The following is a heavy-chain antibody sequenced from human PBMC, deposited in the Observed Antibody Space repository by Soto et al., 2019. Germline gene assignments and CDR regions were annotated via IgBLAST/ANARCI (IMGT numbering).Heavy chain of an antibody. CDR1: GFTFSSHA. Sequence: GGSLRLSCAASGFTFSSHAMHWVRQAPGKGLEWVAVISDDGNSKYYADSVKGRFTISRDNSKNTLYLQMNSLRPEDPAVYYCARELGTTTFDSWGQGTLVTVSS. D-gene: IGHD4-4*01. CDR2: ISDDGNSK. J-gene: IGHJ4*02. CDR3: ARELGTTTFDS. V-gene: IGHV3-30-3*01.